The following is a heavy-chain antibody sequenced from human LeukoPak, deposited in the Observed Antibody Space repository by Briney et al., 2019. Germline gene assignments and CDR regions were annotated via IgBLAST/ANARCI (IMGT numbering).Heavy chain of an antibody. CDR3: ARDGTSTDDY. J-gene: IGHJ4*02. Sequence: ASVKVSCKASGYTSSNFGMNWVRQAPGQGLEWMGWISGNNDNPNYGQKFQGRFTLTTDSSTSTAYMELRNLRSDDTAVYYCARDGTSTDDYWGQGTLVTVSS. D-gene: IGHD2-2*01. CDR1: GYTSSNFG. V-gene: IGHV1-18*01. CDR2: ISGNNDNP.